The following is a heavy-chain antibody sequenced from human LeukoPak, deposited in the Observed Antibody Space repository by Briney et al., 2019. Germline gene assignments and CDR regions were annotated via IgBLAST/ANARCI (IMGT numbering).Heavy chain of an antibody. Sequence: PGGSLRLSCAASGFTFNNYAMNWVRQAPGKGLEWVSSISGGGETTYYADSAKGRFTISRDNSQNTLDLQMNSLRAEDTAVYYCARDYADYVGYFFFDYWGQGTLVTVSS. V-gene: IGHV3-23*01. CDR1: GFTFNNYA. J-gene: IGHJ4*02. D-gene: IGHD4-17*01. CDR3: ARDYADYVGYFFFDY. CDR2: ISGGGETT.